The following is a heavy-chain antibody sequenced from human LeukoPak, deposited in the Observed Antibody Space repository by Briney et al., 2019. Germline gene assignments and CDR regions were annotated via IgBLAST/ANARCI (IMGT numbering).Heavy chain of an antibody. V-gene: IGHV1-69*13. J-gene: IGHJ4*02. CDR2: IIPIFGTA. D-gene: IGHD1-26*01. Sequence: SVKASCKASGGTFSSYAISWVRQAPGQGLEWMGGIIPIFGTANYAQKFQGRVTITADESTSTAYMELSSLRSEDTAVYYCASINSGSYGGKNYWGQGTLVTVSS. CDR3: ASINSGSYGGKNY. CDR1: GGTFSSYA.